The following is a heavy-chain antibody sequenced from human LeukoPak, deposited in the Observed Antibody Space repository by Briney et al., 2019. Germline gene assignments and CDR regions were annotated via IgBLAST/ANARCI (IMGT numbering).Heavy chain of an antibody. CDR3: ARDFLSGSCVY. Sequence: GGSLGLSCAASGFTFSSYWMHWVRQAPGKGLVWVSRINSDGSSTSYADSVKGRFTISRDNAKNTLYLQMNSLRAEDTAVYYCARDFLSGSCVYWGQGTLVTVSS. D-gene: IGHD1-26*01. J-gene: IGHJ4*02. CDR1: GFTFSSYW. CDR2: INSDGSST. V-gene: IGHV3-74*01.